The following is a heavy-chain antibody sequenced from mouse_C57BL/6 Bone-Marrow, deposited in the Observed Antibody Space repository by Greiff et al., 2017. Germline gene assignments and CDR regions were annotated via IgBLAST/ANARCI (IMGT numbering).Heavy chain of an antibody. CDR2: IRNKANNHAT. CDR3: TRPYDGYYVPFAY. CDR1: GFTFSDAW. Sequence: EVQVVESGGGLVQPGGSMKLSCAASGFTFSDAWMDWVRQSPEKGLEWVAEIRNKANNHATYYAESVKGRFTISRDDSKSSVYLQMNSLRAEDTGIYYCTRPYDGYYVPFAYWGQGTLVTVSA. V-gene: IGHV6-6*01. D-gene: IGHD2-3*01. J-gene: IGHJ3*01.